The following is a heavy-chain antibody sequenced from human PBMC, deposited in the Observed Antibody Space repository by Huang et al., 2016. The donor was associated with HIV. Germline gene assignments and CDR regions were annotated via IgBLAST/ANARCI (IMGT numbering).Heavy chain of an antibody. CDR3: ARGKSTYYDFWSGYYTLDY. V-gene: IGHV4-59*01. D-gene: IGHD3-3*01. CDR1: VGSISSYY. CDR2: IYYSGST. Sequence: QVQLQESGPGLVKPSETLSLTCTVSVGSISSYYWSWIRQPPGKGLEWSGYIYYSGSTNYDPPLKSRVTISVDTSKNQFSLKLSSVTAADTAVYYCARGKSTYYDFWSGYYTLDYWGQGTLVTVSS. J-gene: IGHJ4*02.